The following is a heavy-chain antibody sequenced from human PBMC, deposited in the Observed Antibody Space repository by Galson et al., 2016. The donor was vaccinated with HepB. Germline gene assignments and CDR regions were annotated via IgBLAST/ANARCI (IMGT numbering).Heavy chain of an antibody. CDR2: ISGSGGST. Sequence: SLRLSCAASGFTFSSHSMTWVRQALGKGLEWVSVISGSGGSTYYADSVKGRFTISRDNSKNTLYLQMNSLRDEDTAVYYCARDFYGSLTYSLDYWGQGTLVTVSS. CDR3: ARDFYGSLTYSLDY. J-gene: IGHJ4*02. CDR1: GFTFSSHS. D-gene: IGHD3-10*01. V-gene: IGHV3-23*01.